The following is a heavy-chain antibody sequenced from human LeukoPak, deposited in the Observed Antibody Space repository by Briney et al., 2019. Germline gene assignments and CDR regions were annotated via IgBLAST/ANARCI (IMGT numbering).Heavy chain of an antibody. CDR1: GGSISSGSYY. CDR2: IYTSGST. V-gene: IGHV4-61*02. D-gene: IGHD3-10*01. Sequence: SQTLSLTCTVSGGSISSGSYYWSWIRQPAGKGLEWIGRIYTSGSTNYNPSLKSRVTISVDTSKNQFSLKLSSVTAADTAVYYCTGNYYGSGSYADFDYWGQGTLVTVSS. J-gene: IGHJ4*02. CDR3: TGNYYGSGSYADFDY.